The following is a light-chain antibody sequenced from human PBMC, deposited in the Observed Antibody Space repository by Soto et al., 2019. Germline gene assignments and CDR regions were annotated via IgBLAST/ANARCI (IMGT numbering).Light chain of an antibody. CDR1: QSVSSN. CDR2: GAS. J-gene: IGKJ1*01. Sequence: EIVMTQSPGTLSVSPRERATLSCRASQSVSSNLAWYQQKPGQAPRLLIYGASTRATGIPARFSGSGFGTEFTLTISGLQPEDSATYYCQQYERYSTFGQGTKVDIK. V-gene: IGKV3-15*01. CDR3: QQYERYST.